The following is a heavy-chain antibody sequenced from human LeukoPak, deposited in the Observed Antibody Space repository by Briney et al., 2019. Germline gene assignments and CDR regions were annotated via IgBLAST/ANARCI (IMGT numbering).Heavy chain of an antibody. D-gene: IGHD2-2*01. CDR3: RRDLGDCSSTSCPVGY. J-gene: IGHJ4*02. Sequence: GGSLRLSCAASGFTFNDYGMSWVRQAPGKGLEWVSGINWNGGSTGYADSVKGRFTISRDNAKNSLYLQMNSLRAEDTALYYCRRDLGDCSSTSCPVGYWGQGTLVTVSS. V-gene: IGHV3-20*04. CDR1: GFTFNDYG. CDR2: INWNGGST.